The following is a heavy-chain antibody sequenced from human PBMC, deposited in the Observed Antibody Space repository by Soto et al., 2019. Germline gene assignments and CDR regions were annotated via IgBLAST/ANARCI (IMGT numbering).Heavy chain of an antibody. CDR2: ITGSGGRA. Sequence: EVQLLESGGGWVQPGGSLRLSCAASGFTFSNFVMSWVRHIPGKGLHWVSGITGSGGRAYYADSVKGRFTISRDNSRNTLYLQMSRLGAEDTAMYHCAVHLGQNYCTMDVWGQGTTVTVSS. J-gene: IGHJ6*02. CDR3: AVHLGQNYCTMDV. CDR1: GFTFSNFV. V-gene: IGHV3-23*01.